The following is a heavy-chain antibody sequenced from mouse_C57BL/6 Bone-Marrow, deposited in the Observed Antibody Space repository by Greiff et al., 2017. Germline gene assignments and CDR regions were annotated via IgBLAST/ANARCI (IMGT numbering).Heavy chain of an antibody. V-gene: IGHV1-81*01. Sequence: QVQLQQSGAELARPGASVKLSCKASGYTFTSYGISWVKQRTGQGLEWIGEIYPRSGNTYYNEKFKGKATLTADNSSSTAYMELRSLTSEDSAVYFCARHIYYCGSSPFAYWGQGTLVTVSA. D-gene: IGHD1-1*01. CDR2: IYPRSGNT. J-gene: IGHJ3*01. CDR3: ARHIYYCGSSPFAY. CDR1: GYTFTSYG.